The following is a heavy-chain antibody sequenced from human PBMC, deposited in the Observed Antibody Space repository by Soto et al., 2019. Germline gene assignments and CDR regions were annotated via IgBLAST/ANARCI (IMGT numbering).Heavy chain of an antibody. CDR1: GFTFSSYW. V-gene: IGHV3-74*01. D-gene: IGHD3-22*01. Sequence: EVQLVESGGGLVQPGGSLRLSCAASGFTFSSYWMHWVRQAPGKGLVWVSRIKSDGSGTSYADSVKGRFTISRDNAKNTVYLQMNSLRVEDTAVYYCARGDGDYYDGNGYLGRHWGQGTLVSVSS. CDR2: IKSDGSGT. CDR3: ARGDGDYYDGNGYLGRH. J-gene: IGHJ4*02.